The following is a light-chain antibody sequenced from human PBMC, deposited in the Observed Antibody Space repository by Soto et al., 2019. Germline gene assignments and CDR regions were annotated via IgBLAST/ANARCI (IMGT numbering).Light chain of an antibody. CDR2: SAS. Sequence: EIVMTQSPATLSVSPGERATLSCRASQSVSTYLAWYQQKPGQAPRLLIYSASTRATGIPARISGGGSGTEFTLTISSLQSEDFAVYICQQYNDWPPRWTFGQGTKVEIK. V-gene: IGKV3-15*01. J-gene: IGKJ1*01. CDR1: QSVSTY. CDR3: QQYNDWPPRWT.